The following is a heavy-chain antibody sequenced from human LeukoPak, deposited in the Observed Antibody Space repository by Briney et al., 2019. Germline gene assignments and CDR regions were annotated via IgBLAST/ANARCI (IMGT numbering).Heavy chain of an antibody. CDR3: ARVRPYSGSYWFDY. Sequence: ASVKVSCKASGGTFSSYAISWVRQAPGQGLEWMGGIIPIFGTANYAQKFQGRVTITADESTSTAYMELSSLRSEDTAVYYRARVRPYSGSYWFDYWGQGTLVTVSS. J-gene: IGHJ5*01. CDR1: GGTFSSYA. V-gene: IGHV1-69*13. CDR2: IIPIFGTA. D-gene: IGHD1-26*01.